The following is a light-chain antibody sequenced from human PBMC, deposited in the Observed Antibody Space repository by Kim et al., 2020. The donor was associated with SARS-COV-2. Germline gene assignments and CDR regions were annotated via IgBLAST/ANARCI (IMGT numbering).Light chain of an antibody. CDR1: QSVNSNY. CDR2: DAS. V-gene: IGKV3D-20*01. CDR3: QQYDSSPLT. Sequence: PGETATLSCGASQSVNSNYLAWYQQKPGLAPRLLIYDASSRATGITDRFSGSGSGTDFTLTISRLEPEDFAVYYCQQYDSSPLTFGGGTKVDIK. J-gene: IGKJ4*01.